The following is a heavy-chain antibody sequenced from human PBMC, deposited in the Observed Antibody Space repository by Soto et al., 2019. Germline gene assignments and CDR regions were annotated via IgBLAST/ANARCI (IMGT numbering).Heavy chain of an antibody. J-gene: IGHJ4*02. Sequence: EVQLVESGGGLVQPGGSLRLSCTASGFTFSSYTMHWVRQAPGKGLEYLSAISGNGDSTYDADSVKGRFTISRDNSKNTLYLQMGSLRADDTAVYYCATKEGFDYWGQGTRVTVSS. CDR2: ISGNGDST. CDR3: ATKEGFDY. CDR1: GFTFSSYT. V-gene: IGHV3-64*07.